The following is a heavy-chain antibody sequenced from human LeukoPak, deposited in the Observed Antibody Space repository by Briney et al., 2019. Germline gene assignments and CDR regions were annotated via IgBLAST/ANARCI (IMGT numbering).Heavy chain of an antibody. CDR2: IYYSGST. CDR1: GGSISSSSYY. V-gene: IGHV4-39*07. J-gene: IGHJ4*02. D-gene: IGHD3-10*01. Sequence: SETLSLTCTVSGGSISSSSYYWGWIRQPRGKGLEWIGSIYYSGSTYYNPSLKSRVTISVDTSKNQFSLKLSSVTAADTAVYYCARGALLRLWFGELNYFDYWGQGTLVTVSS. CDR3: ARGALLRLWFGELNYFDY.